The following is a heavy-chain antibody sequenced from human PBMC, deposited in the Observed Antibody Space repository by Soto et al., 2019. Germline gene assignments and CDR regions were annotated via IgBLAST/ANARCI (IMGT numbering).Heavy chain of an antibody. V-gene: IGHV3-23*01. Sequence: EVQLLESGGGLVRPGGSLRLSCEASAFTFSNYAMNWVRQAPGKGLEWVSVISGSGGSASYADSVQGRFTISRDNSKNTMYLQMNSLRAEDTAIYYCVREDSAWDSRGSFDFWGRGTMVTVS. CDR3: VREDSAWDSRGSFDF. CDR2: ISGSGGSA. J-gene: IGHJ3*01. CDR1: AFTFSNYA. D-gene: IGHD6-19*01.